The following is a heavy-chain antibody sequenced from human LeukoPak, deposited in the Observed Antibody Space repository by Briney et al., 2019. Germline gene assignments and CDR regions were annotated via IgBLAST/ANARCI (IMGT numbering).Heavy chain of an antibody. Sequence: PSETLSLTCTVSGGSISSSSYYWGWIRQPPGKGLEWIGSIYYSGSTYYNPSLKSRVTISVDTSKNQFSLKLSSVTAADTAVYYCARDPHPRDFDWLGVGDYWGQGTLVTVSS. D-gene: IGHD3-9*01. J-gene: IGHJ4*02. CDR2: IYYSGST. CDR1: GGSISSSSYY. CDR3: ARDPHPRDFDWLGVGDY. V-gene: IGHV4-39*07.